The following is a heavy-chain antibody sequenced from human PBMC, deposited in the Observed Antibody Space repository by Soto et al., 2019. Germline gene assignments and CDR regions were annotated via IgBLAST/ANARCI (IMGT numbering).Heavy chain of an antibody. V-gene: IGHV4-34*01. J-gene: IGHJ6*02. CDR1: GGSFSGYY. CDR2: INHSGST. Sequence: QVQLQQWGAGLLKPSETLSLTCAVYGGSFSGYYWSWIRQLPGKGLEWIGEINHSGSTNYNPSLKSRVTISVDTSKNQFSLKLSSVTAADTAVYYCARGVLELLRSRKDYYYYGMDVWGQGTTVTVSS. D-gene: IGHD1-7*01. CDR3: ARGVLELLRSRKDYYYYGMDV.